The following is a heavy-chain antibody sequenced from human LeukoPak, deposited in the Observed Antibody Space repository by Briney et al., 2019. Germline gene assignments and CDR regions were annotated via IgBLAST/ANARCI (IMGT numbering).Heavy chain of an antibody. V-gene: IGHV4-34*01. Sequence: PSETLSLTCAVYGGSFSGYYWSWIRQPPGKGLEWIGEINHSGSTNYNPSLKSRVTISVDTSKNQFSLKLSSVTAADTAVYYCAIVRIQLWLTDYWGQGTLVTVSS. CDR1: GGSFSGYY. CDR2: INHSGST. CDR3: AIVRIQLWLTDY. J-gene: IGHJ4*02. D-gene: IGHD5-18*01.